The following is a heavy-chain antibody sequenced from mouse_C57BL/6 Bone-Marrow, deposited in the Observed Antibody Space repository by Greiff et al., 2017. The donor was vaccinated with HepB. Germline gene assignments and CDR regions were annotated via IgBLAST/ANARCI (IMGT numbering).Heavy chain of an antibody. J-gene: IGHJ4*01. Sequence: VQLQESGAELVKPGASVKMSCKASGYTFTTYPIEWMKQNHGKSLEWIGNFHPYNDDTKYNEKFKGKATLTVEKSSSTVYLELSRLTSDDSAVYYCARGYQLRGWAMDYWGQGTSVTVSS. D-gene: IGHD1-1*01. V-gene: IGHV1-47*01. CDR3: ARGYQLRGWAMDY. CDR1: GYTFTTYP. CDR2: FHPYNDDT.